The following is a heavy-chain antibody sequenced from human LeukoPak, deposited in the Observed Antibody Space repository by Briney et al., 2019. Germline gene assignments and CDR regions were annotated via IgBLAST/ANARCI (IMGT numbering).Heavy chain of an antibody. J-gene: IGHJ4*02. V-gene: IGHV5-10-1*01. D-gene: IGHD3-16*01. CDR3: ARPDFDYKSQLDF. CDR1: GYGFRYYW. Sequence: GESLKISCQTSGYGFRYYWIHWVRQVPGKGLEWMARIDPSDSYSGYSPSFRGRIKVYVNESTSTVYLRWHSLRASDTATYYCARPDFDYKSQLDFWGQGTQVIVS. CDR2: IDPSDSYS.